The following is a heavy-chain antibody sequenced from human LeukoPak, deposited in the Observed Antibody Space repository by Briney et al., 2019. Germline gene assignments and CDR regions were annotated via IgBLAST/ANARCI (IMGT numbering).Heavy chain of an antibody. Sequence: GESLKISCKGSGYSFSTYWIGWVRQMPGKGLEWMGIIYPGDSDTRYSPSFEGQVTISADKSISTAHLQWSSLKASDTAMYYCARTPTSLSNPYYFDHWGQGTLVTVSS. CDR1: GYSFSTYW. CDR2: IYPGDSDT. CDR3: ARTPTSLSNPYYFDH. V-gene: IGHV5-51*01. J-gene: IGHJ4*02.